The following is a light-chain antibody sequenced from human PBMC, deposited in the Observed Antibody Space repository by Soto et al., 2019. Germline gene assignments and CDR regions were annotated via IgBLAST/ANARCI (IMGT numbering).Light chain of an antibody. J-gene: IGKJ1*01. Sequence: EIMLTQSPGTLSLSPGERAPLSCRASQSVISSFLAWYQQKPGQAPRLLIYGASIRATGIPDRFSGSRSGTDFPLTISRLEPEDFAMYLCQHYGTSLWTFGQGTKVEIK. CDR1: QSVISSF. CDR2: GAS. CDR3: QHYGTSLWT. V-gene: IGKV3-20*01.